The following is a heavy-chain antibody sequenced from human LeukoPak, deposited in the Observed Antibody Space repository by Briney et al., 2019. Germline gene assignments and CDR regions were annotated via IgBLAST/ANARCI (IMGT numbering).Heavy chain of an antibody. CDR2: FDPEDGET. V-gene: IGHV1-24*01. Sequence: GASVKVSCKVSGYTLTELSMHWVRQAPGKGLEWMGGFDPEDGETIYAQKFQGRVTMTEGTSTDTAYMELSSLRSEDTAVYYCATLSRAQRYCSSTSCYWFDPWGQGTLVTVPS. D-gene: IGHD2-2*01. CDR3: ATLSRAQRYCSSTSCYWFDP. CDR1: GYTLTELS. J-gene: IGHJ5*02.